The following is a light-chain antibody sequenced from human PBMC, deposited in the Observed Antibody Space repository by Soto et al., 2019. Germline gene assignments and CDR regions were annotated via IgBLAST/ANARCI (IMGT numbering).Light chain of an antibody. CDR1: NNDVGRYDL. Sequence: QSALTQPASVSGSPGQSITISCTGTNNDVGRYDLVSWYQQHPDRTPKLIIYEAFKGPSAVSDRFSGSKAGNTAFLIISGLQAEDEADYYCSSYAGSATYVFGSGTKLTVL. CDR3: SSYAGSATYV. V-gene: IGLV2-23*01. CDR2: EAF. J-gene: IGLJ1*01.